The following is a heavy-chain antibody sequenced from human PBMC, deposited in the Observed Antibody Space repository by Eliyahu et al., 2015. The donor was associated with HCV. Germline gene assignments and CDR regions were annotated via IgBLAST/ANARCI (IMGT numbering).Heavy chain of an antibody. CDR2: IWHDGSVK. Sequence: QVQLVESGGGVVQPGRSLRLSCAASGFTFSNYGMHWVRQAPGKGLEWVALIWHDGSVKDYADSVKGRFTLSRDNSKNTLYLQMNSLRVEDTALYFCGRDTWTGVGATWVDSWGQGTLVTVSS. D-gene: IGHD1-26*01. V-gene: IGHV3-33*01. CDR1: GFTFSNYG. CDR3: GRDTWTGVGATWVDS. J-gene: IGHJ4*02.